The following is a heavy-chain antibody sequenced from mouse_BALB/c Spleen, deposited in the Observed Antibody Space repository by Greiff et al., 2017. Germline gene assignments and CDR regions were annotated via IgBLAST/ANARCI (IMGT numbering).Heavy chain of an antibody. CDR2: IWGGGST. Sequence: VKLVESGPGLVAPSQSLSITCTVSGFSLTDYGVSWIRQPPGKGLEWLGVIWGGGSTYYNSALKSRLSISKDNSKSQVFLKMNSLQTDDTAMYYCAKHDGSRGDYYAMDYWGQGTSVTVSS. V-gene: IGHV2-6-5*01. D-gene: IGHD1-1*01. J-gene: IGHJ4*01. CDR3: AKHDGSRGDYYAMDY. CDR1: GFSLTDYG.